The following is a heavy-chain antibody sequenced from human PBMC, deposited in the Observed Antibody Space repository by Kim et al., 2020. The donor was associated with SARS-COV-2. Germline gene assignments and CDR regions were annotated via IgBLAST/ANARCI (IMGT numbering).Heavy chain of an antibody. Sequence: YSNPSLKSRVTISGDTSKNQFSLKLSSVTAADTAVYYCARLGRRGATVDYWGQGTLVTVSS. V-gene: IGHV4-39*01. J-gene: IGHJ4*02. CDR3: ARLGRRGATVDY. D-gene: IGHD1-26*01.